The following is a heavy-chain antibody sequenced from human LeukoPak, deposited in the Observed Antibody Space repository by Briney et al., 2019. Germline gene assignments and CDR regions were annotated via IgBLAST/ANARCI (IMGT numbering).Heavy chain of an antibody. CDR3: AVYSSSFDAFDI. J-gene: IGHJ3*02. Sequence: ASVKVSFKASGYTFTGYYMHWVRPAPGQGLEWMGWINPNSGGTNYAQKFQGRVTMTRDTSISTAYMELSRLRYDDTAVYYCAVYSSSFDAFDIWGQGTMVTVSS. D-gene: IGHD6-6*01. V-gene: IGHV1-2*02. CDR1: GYTFTGYY. CDR2: INPNSGGT.